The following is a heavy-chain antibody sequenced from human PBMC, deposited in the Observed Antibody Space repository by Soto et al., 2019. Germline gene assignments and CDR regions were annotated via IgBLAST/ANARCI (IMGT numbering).Heavy chain of an antibody. V-gene: IGHV3-66*01. CDR3: ASAVGPYSSSSDGPFDY. D-gene: IGHD6-6*01. CDR2: IYRGGST. CDR1: GFTVSSNY. Sequence: EVHLVESGGGLVQPGGSLRLSCAASGFTVSSNYMNWVRQAPGKGLEWVSIIYRGGSTNYADSVKGRFTISRDNSNNTLYPQMHSLRAEDTAVYYCASAVGPYSSSSDGPFDYWGQGTLVTVSS. J-gene: IGHJ4*02.